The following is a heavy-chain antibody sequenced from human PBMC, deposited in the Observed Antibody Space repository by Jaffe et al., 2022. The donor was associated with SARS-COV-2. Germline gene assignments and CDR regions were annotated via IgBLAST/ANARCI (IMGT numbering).Heavy chain of an antibody. Sequence: QVQLVQSGAEVKKPGASVKVSCKASGYTFTGYYMHWVRQAPGQGLEWMGRINPNSGGTNYAQKFQGRVTMTRDTSISTAYMELSRLRSDDTAVYYCARVGGSKRKCSGGSCYSGVYYYYYGMDVWGQGTTVTVSS. CDR3: ARVGGSKRKCSGGSCYSGVYYYYYGMDV. J-gene: IGHJ6*02. CDR1: GYTFTGYY. V-gene: IGHV1-2*06. CDR2: INPNSGGT. D-gene: IGHD2-15*01.